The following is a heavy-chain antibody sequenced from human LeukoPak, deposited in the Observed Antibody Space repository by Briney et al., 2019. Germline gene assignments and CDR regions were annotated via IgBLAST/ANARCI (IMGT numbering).Heavy chain of an antibody. CDR3: ANLKSGGSGSYNARMDV. V-gene: IGHV3-23*01. CDR1: GGSISSSSYY. Sequence: QSSETLSLTCTVSGGSISSSSYYWSWVRQAPGKGLEWVSAISGSGGSTYYADSVKGRFTISRDNSKNTLYLQMNSLRAEDTAVYYCANLKSGGSGSYNARMDVWGQGTTVTVSS. CDR2: ISGSGGST. J-gene: IGHJ6*02. D-gene: IGHD3-10*01.